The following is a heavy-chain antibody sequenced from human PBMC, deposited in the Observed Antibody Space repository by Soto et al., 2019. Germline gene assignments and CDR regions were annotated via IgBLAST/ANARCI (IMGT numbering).Heavy chain of an antibody. CDR3: ASALETGDY. Sequence: QVQLVESGGGVVQPGRSLRLSCVASGFTFSNYGMHWVRQAPGKGPEWVAVIWYDGSNKDYADSVKGGFTISRDNSRNTLYLQMKSLRAEDTAVYYCASALETGDYWGQGTLVTVSS. J-gene: IGHJ4*02. V-gene: IGHV3-33*01. CDR1: GFTFSNYG. D-gene: IGHD3-10*01. CDR2: IWYDGSNK.